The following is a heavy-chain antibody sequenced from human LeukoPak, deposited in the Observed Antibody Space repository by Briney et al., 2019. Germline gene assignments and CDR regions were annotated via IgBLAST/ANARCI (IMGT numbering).Heavy chain of an antibody. CDR2: IYYSGST. D-gene: IGHD1-26*01. J-gene: IGHJ4*02. V-gene: IGHV4-59*01. Sequence: KPSETLSLTCTVSGGSISSYYWSWIRQPPGKGLEWIGYIYYSGSTNYNPSLKSRVTMSVDTSKSQFSLKLSSVTAADTAVYYCARAPISGSYWGYFDYWGQGTLVTVSS. CDR1: GGSISSYY. CDR3: ARAPISGSYWGYFDY.